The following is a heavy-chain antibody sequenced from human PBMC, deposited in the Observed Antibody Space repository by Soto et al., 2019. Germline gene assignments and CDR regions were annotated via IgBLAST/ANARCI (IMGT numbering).Heavy chain of an antibody. D-gene: IGHD6-13*01. CDR3: AREWSAAGNFYGMDV. CDR1: GYTFTSYY. Sequence: GASVKVSCKTSGYTFTSYYITWVRQSPVQGLEWVRWMNTNSDDKRSPHKFRRRLNLTRDKSMRALYMKLRTLRHDENAVYYCAREWSAAGNFYGMDVWGQGTTVTVSS. V-gene: IGHV1-8*01. CDR2: MNTNSDDK. J-gene: IGHJ6*02.